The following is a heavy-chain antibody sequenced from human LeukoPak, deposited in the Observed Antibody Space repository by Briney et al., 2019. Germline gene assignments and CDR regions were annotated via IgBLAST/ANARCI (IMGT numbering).Heavy chain of an antibody. V-gene: IGHV4-30-4*01. CDR2: TDYSGST. CDR1: GGSISSGDYY. J-gene: IGHJ5*02. CDR3: ASPYYYDSRTDP. Sequence: SETLSLTCTVSGGSISSGDYYWSWIRQPPGKGLEWIGYTDYSGSTYYNPSLNSRLTISADTSKNQFSLKLTSVTAADTAVSYCASPYYYDSRTDPSGHGTPVTASS. D-gene: IGHD3-22*01.